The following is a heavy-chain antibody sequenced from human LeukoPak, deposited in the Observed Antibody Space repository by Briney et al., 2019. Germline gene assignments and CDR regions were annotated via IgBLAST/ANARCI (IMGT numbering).Heavy chain of an antibody. CDR3: ARARGGALSEWSSPPHY. Sequence: GASVKVSCKASGGTFSSYAISWVRQAPGQGLEWMGRIIPIFGTANYAQKFQGRVTITTDESTSTAYMELSSLRSEDTAVYYCARARGGALSEWSSPPHYWGQGTLVTVSS. J-gene: IGHJ4*02. CDR1: GGTFSSYA. CDR2: IIPIFGTA. D-gene: IGHD3-3*01. V-gene: IGHV1-69*05.